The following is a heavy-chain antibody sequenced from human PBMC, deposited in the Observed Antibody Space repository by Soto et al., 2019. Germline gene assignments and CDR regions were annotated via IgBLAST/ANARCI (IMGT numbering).Heavy chain of an antibody. Sequence: GESLKISCKGSGYSFTSYWIGWVRQTPGKGLEWMGIIYPGDSDTRYSPSFQGQVTISADKSISTAYLQWSSLKASDTAMYYCARRYYYDSTTYSPFDHWGQGTLVTVSS. CDR3: ARRYYYDSTTYSPFDH. V-gene: IGHV5-51*01. J-gene: IGHJ4*02. D-gene: IGHD3-22*01. CDR1: GYSFTSYW. CDR2: IYPGDSDT.